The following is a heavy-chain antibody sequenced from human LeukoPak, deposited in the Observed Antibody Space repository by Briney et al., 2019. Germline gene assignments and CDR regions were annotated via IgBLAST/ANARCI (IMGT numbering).Heavy chain of an antibody. CDR1: GSTFSSYW. D-gene: IGHD2-21*02. CDR3: TRGLCSGGGDCYRGSHYYYYMDV. Sequence: PGGSLRLSCAASGSTFSSYWLTWVRQAPGKGLEWVGFIRSKAYGGTTEYAASVKGRFTISRDDSKSIAYLQMNSLKTEDTAVYYCTRGLCSGGGDCYRGSHYYYYMDVWGKGTTVTISS. V-gene: IGHV3-49*04. CDR2: IRSKAYGGTT. J-gene: IGHJ6*03.